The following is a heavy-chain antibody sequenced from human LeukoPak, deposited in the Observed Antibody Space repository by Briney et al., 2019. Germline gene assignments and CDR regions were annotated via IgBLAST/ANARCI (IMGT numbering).Heavy chain of an antibody. CDR3: AKARQVTGDFDY. CDR2: ISGSGGST. D-gene: IGHD3-9*01. Sequence: GGSLRLSCAASGFTFSSYSMNWVRQAPGKGLEWVSAISGSGGSTYYADSMKGRFTISRDNSKNTLYLQMNSLRAEDTAVYYCAKARQVTGDFDYWGQGTLVTVSS. V-gene: IGHV3-23*01. J-gene: IGHJ4*02. CDR1: GFTFSSYS.